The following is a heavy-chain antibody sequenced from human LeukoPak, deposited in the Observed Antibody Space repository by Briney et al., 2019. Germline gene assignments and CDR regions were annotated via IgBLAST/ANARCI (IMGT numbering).Heavy chain of an antibody. D-gene: IGHD3-10*02. Sequence: GGSLRLSCAASGFTFSSYGMSWVRQAPGKGLEWVSTISGSGGSTYYADSVKGRFTISRDNAKNSLYLQINSLRAEDTAVYYCAELGITMIGGVWGKGTTVTISS. CDR3: AELGITMIGGV. CDR2: ISGSGGST. V-gene: IGHV3-23*01. CDR1: GFTFSSYG. J-gene: IGHJ6*04.